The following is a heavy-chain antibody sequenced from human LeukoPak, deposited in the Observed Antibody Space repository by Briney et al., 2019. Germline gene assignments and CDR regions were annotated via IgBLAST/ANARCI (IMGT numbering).Heavy chain of an antibody. J-gene: IGHJ4*02. CDR3: ARGTEQHSFDY. D-gene: IGHD6-13*01. Sequence: PSETLSLTCAVYGGSFSGYYWSWIRQPPGKGLEWIGEINHSGSTNYNPPLKSRVTISVDTSKNQFSLKLSSVTAADTAVYYCARGTEQHSFDYWGQGTLVTVSS. CDR1: GGSFSGYY. CDR2: INHSGST. V-gene: IGHV4-34*01.